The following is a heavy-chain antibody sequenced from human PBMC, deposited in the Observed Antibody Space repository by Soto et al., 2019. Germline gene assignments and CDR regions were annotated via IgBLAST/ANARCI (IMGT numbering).Heavy chain of an antibody. D-gene: IGHD3-9*01. CDR2: ISSSSSYI. Sequence: PGGSLRLSCAASGFTFSSYSMNWVRQAPGKGLEWVSSISSSSSYIYYADSVKGRFTISRDNAKNSLYLQMNSLRAEDTAVYYCAREDDILTGYSSLDYWGQGTLVTVSS. J-gene: IGHJ4*02. CDR3: AREDDILTGYSSLDY. CDR1: GFTFSSYS. V-gene: IGHV3-21*01.